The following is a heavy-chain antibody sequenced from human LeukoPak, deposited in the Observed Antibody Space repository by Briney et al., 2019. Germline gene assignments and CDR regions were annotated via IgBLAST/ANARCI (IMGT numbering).Heavy chain of an antibody. J-gene: IGHJ6*02. CDR1: GFTFRSYG. Sequence: PGRSLSLSCSASGFTFRSYGMHWVRQAPGKGLEWVAVIWYDGSNKYYADSVKGRFTISRDNSKNTLYLQMNSLRAEDTAVYYCAREDIVVVPAATPYYYYYGMDVWGQGTTVTVSS. CDR2: IWYDGSNK. V-gene: IGHV3-33*08. D-gene: IGHD2-2*01. CDR3: AREDIVVVPAATPYYYYYGMDV.